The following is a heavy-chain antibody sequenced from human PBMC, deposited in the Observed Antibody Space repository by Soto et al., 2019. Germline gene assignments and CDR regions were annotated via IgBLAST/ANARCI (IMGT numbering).Heavy chain of an antibody. J-gene: IGHJ4*02. D-gene: IGHD3-10*01. V-gene: IGHV3-21*04. Sequence: PGGSLRLSCAGSGFNFSDYYMVWVRQAPGKGLEWVSSISRSGANIHYADSVKGRFTISRDNARNSLYLQVTSLRAEDTARYFCARGINRSGAYWGQGTQVTVSS. CDR2: ISRSGANI. CDR1: GFNFSDYY. CDR3: ARGINRSGAY.